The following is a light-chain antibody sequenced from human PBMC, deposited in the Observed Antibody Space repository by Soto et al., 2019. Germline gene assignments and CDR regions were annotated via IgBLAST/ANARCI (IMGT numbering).Light chain of an antibody. Sequence: IVLTQSPGTLSLSPGERATLSCRASQSVSKNYLAWYQHKPGQAPRLLIDDASNRATGIPDRFRRSGSGTYFTLTISSLEPEDSAVYYCHHFATPPLTFGQGTMVEIK. J-gene: IGKJ1*01. CDR2: DAS. V-gene: IGKV3-20*01. CDR3: HHFATPPLT. CDR1: QSVSKNY.